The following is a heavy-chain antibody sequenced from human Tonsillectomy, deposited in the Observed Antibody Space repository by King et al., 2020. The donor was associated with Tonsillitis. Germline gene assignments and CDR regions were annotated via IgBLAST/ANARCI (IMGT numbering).Heavy chain of an antibody. CDR3: ARDLLYCSSTSCDAYYSYCLDV. Sequence: QLVQSGAEVKKPGSSVKVSCKASGGTFSSYAISWVRQAPGQGLEWMGGIIPIFGTANYAQKFQGRVTITADESTSTAYMELSSLRYEDTAVYYCARDLLYCSSTSCDAYYSYCLDVWGQGTTVTVSS. D-gene: IGHD2-2*01. J-gene: IGHJ6*02. V-gene: IGHV1-69*01. CDR1: GGTFSSYA. CDR2: IIPIFGTA.